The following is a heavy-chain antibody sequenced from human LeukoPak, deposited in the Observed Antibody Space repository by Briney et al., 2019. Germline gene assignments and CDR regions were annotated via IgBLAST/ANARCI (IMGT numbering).Heavy chain of an antibody. Sequence: SETLSLTCTVSGGSISSSSYYWGWIRQPPGKGLEWSGSIYSSGSTSYNPPLKSRVTISVDTSKNQFSLKRSSVTAADTAVYYCARMHDYGDYIDYWGQGTLVTVSS. D-gene: IGHD4-17*01. V-gene: IGHV4-39*01. CDR2: IYSSGST. CDR1: GGSISSSSYY. CDR3: ARMHDYGDYIDY. J-gene: IGHJ4*02.